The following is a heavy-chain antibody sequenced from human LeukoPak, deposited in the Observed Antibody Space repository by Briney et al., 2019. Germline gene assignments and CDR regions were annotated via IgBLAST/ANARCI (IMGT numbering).Heavy chain of an antibody. CDR2: INNSGSS. D-gene: IGHD3-22*01. CDR1: VGSFSGYY. Sequence: KPSETLSLTCAVYVGSFSGYYWSWVRQPPGKGLEWIGEINNSGSSNYHPYLKSRVTFSVDTPKNQFSLKLTAVTAADTAVYYCARSAYSSAGLYYYYYMDVWGRGTPVTVSS. V-gene: IGHV4-34*01. J-gene: IGHJ6*03. CDR3: ARSAYSSAGLYYYYYMDV.